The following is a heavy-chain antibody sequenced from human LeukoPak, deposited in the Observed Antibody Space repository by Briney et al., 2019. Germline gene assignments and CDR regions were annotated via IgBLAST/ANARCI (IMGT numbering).Heavy chain of an antibody. CDR3: AIRAYYDSSGYPFDY. J-gene: IGHJ4*02. V-gene: IGHV1-3*01. D-gene: IGHD3-22*01. CDR2: INAGNGNT. CDR1: GYTFTSYA. Sequence: ASVKVSCKASGYTFTSYAMHWVRQAPGQRLEWMGWINAGNGNTKYSQKFQGRVTITRDTSASTAYMELSSLRSEDTAVYYCAIRAYYDSSGYPFDYWGQGTLVTVSS.